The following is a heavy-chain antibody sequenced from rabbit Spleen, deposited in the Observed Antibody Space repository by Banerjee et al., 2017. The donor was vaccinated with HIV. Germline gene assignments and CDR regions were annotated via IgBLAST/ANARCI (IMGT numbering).Heavy chain of an antibody. CDR2: INAVTGKA. Sequence: EQLEESGGGLVKPEGSLTLTCKASGVSLNDKDVMCWVRQAPGKGLQWIACINAVTGKAVYATWAKGRFTFSKTSSTTVTLQMTSLTAADTATYFCARKEGYDGLGGYGYAKFNLWGPGTLVTVS. V-gene: IGHV1S45*01. J-gene: IGHJ4*01. CDR1: GVSLNDKDV. D-gene: IGHD6-1*01. CDR3: ARKEGYDGLGGYGYAKFNL.